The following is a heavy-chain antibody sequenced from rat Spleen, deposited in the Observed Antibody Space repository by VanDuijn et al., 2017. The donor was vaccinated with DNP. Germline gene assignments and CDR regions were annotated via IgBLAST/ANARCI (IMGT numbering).Heavy chain of an antibody. Sequence: EVQLVESGGDLVQPGRSLKLSCVASGFTFSDYYMAWVRQAPTKGLEWVAYISYDGGSTDYGDSVKGRFTISRDNAKSTLYLQMNSLRSEDMATYYCARPDYYDGSYPHYWGQGVMVTVSS. J-gene: IGHJ2*01. CDR3: ARPDYYDGSYPHY. D-gene: IGHD1-12*02. V-gene: IGHV5-22*01. CDR1: GFTFSDYY. CDR2: ISYDGGST.